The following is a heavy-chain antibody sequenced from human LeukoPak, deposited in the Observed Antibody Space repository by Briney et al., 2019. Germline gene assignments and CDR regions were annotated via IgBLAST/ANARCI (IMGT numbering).Heavy chain of an antibody. J-gene: IGHJ4*02. CDR1: GFTFSSYA. CDR2: ISYDGSNK. V-gene: IGHV3-30-3*01. CDR3: ARIDSYYYDSSGYSHSDY. Sequence: GGSLRLSCAASGFTFSSYAMHWVRQAPGKGLEWVAVISYDGSNKYYADSVKGRFTISRDNSKNTLYLQMNSLRAEDTAVYYCARIDSYYYDSSGYSHSDYWGQGTLVTVSS. D-gene: IGHD3-22*01.